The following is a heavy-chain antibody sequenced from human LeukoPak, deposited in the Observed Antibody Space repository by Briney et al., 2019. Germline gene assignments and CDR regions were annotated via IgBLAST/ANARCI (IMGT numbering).Heavy chain of an antibody. CDR2: IYDSGST. D-gene: IGHD3-22*01. J-gene: IGHJ4*02. CDR1: GGSIRSSYYY. CDR3: ANRESLHYYDSIGAGDY. Sequence: PSETLSLTCTVSGGSIRSSYYYWGWIRQPPGKGLEWIGSIYDSGSTYYNPSLKSRVTISVDKSKNQFSLKLSSVTAADTAVYYCANRESLHYYDSIGAGDYWGQGTLVTVSS. V-gene: IGHV4-39*07.